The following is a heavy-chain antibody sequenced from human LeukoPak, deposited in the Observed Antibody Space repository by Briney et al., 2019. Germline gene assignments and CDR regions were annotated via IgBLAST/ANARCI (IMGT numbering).Heavy chain of an antibody. CDR2: IYYSGST. J-gene: IGHJ5*02. Sequence: SETLSLTCAVYGGSFSSYYWSWIRQPPGKGLEWIGYIYYSGSTNYNPSLKSRVTISVDTSKNQFSLKLSSVTAADTAVYYCARDTCSSTSCYRGWFDPWGQGTLVTVSS. CDR3: ARDTCSSTSCYRGWFDP. D-gene: IGHD2-2*02. CDR1: GGSFSSYY. V-gene: IGHV4-59*01.